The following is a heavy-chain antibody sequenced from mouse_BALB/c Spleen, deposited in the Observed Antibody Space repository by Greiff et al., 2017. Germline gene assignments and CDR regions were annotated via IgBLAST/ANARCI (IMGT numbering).Heavy chain of an antibody. Sequence: QSGAGLVKPGASVKLSCKASGYTFTEYIIHWVKQRSGQGLEWIGWFYPGSGSIKYNEKFKDKATLTADKSSSTVYMELSRLTSEDSAVYFCARHEEGYDGYYGFAYWGQGTLVTVSA. J-gene: IGHJ3*01. V-gene: IGHV1-62-2*01. CDR1: GYTFTEYI. CDR3: ARHEEGYDGYYGFAY. D-gene: IGHD2-3*01. CDR2: FYPGSGSI.